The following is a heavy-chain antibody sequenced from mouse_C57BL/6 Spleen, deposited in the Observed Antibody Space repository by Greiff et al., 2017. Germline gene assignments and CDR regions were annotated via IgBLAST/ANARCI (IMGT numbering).Heavy chain of an antibody. CDR3: AREEGLGGAMDY. J-gene: IGHJ4*01. Sequence: EVKLVESGGGLVKPGGSLKLSCAASGFTFSSYAMSWVRQTPEKRLAWVATISDGGSYTYYPDNVKGRFTISRDNAKNNLYLQMSHLKSEDTAMYYCAREEGLGGAMDYWGQGTSVTVSS. CDR2: ISDGGSYT. CDR1: GFTFSSYA. V-gene: IGHV5-4*01. D-gene: IGHD3-3*01.